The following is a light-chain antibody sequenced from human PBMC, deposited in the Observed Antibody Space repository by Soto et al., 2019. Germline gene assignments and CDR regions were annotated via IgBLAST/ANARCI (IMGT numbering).Light chain of an antibody. J-gene: IGKJ4*01. CDR2: GAS. CDR1: HGISSA. Sequence: IEMPQSPSSLSPSVGERVTITCRASHGISSALAWYQQKPGKAPKLLIHGASSSESGVPARFSGSGSGTDFTLTISSMQPEDFATYYCHQFNNYPLTFGGGTKVDIK. V-gene: IGKV1D-13*01. CDR3: HQFNNYPLT.